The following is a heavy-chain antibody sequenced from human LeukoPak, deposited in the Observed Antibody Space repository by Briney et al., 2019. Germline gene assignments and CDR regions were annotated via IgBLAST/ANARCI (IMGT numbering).Heavy chain of an antibody. CDR2: TSSDLNVK. CDR1: GFTFRNYV. CDR3: ARSKSSSSPNFDY. D-gene: IGHD6-6*01. J-gene: IGHJ4*02. Sequence: GGSLRLSCAASGFTFRNYVIHWVRQAPGKGLEWVAVTSSDLNVKLYADSVKGRFTISRDNSRSTLYLQMNSLRPEDTAVYYCARSKSSSSPNFDYWGQGTLVTVSS. V-gene: IGHV3-30-3*01.